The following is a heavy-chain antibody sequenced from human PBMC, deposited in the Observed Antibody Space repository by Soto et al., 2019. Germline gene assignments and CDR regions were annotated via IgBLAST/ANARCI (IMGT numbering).Heavy chain of an antibody. CDR3: ARDPLPKYYDFWSGFMSSRDRNYYYYGMDV. D-gene: IGHD3-3*01. CDR2: ISAYNGNT. Sequence: ASVKVSCKASGYTFTSYGISWVRQAPGQGLEWMGWISAYNGNTNYAQKLQGRVTMATDTSTSTAYMELRSLRSDDTAVYYCARDPLPKYYDFWSGFMSSRDRNYYYYGMDVWGQGTTVTV. CDR1: GYTFTSYG. V-gene: IGHV1-18*01. J-gene: IGHJ6*02.